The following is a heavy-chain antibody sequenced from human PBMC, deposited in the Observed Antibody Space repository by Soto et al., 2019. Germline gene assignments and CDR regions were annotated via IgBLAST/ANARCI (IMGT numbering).Heavy chain of an antibody. D-gene: IGHD3-22*01. CDR2: IYSGGST. J-gene: IGHJ4*02. CDR1: GFTVSSNY. CDR3: ATWHYYDSSGYYELDY. Sequence: PGGSLRLSCAVSGFTVSSNYMSWVRQAPGKGLEWVSVIYSGGSTYFADSMKDRFTVSRDNSKNTLYLQMNSLRSEDTAVYYCATWHYYDSSGYYELDYWGQGTLVTVSS. V-gene: IGHV3-53*05.